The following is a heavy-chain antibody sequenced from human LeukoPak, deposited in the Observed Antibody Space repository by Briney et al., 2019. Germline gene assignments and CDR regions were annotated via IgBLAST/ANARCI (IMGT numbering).Heavy chain of an antibody. CDR3: ARDLRELPRADAFDI. J-gene: IGHJ3*02. CDR1: GYTFTSYN. Sequence: ASVKVSCKASGYTFTSYNMHWVRQAPGQGLEWMGIINPSGGSTSYAQKFQGRVTMTRDTSTSTVYMELSSLRSEDTAVYYCARDLRELPRADAFDIWGQGTIVTVSS. CDR2: INPSGGST. V-gene: IGHV1-46*03. D-gene: IGHD1-26*01.